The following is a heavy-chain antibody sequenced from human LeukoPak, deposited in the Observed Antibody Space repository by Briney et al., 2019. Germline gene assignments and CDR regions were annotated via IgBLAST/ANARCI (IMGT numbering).Heavy chain of an antibody. V-gene: IGHV1-8*01. CDR3: ARGVCCSGGSCYHYYMDV. J-gene: IGHJ6*03. D-gene: IGHD2-15*01. CDR1: GYTFTSYD. Sequence: ASVKVSCKASGYTFTSYDINWVRQATGQGLEWMGWMNPNSGNTGYAQKFQGRVTMTRNTSISTAYMELSSLRSEDTAVYYCARGVCCSGGSCYHYYMDVWGKGTTVTVSS. CDR2: MNPNSGNT.